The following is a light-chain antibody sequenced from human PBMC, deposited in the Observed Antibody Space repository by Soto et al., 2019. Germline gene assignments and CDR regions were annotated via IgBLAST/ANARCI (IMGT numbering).Light chain of an antibody. Sequence: QSVLTQPPSVSEAPGQRVTISCTGSSSNIGAGYEAHWYQQVPGTAPKLLIYENNNRPSGVPDRFSGSKSGTSASLAITGLQAEDEAEYYCLSYDSSLSGYVFGTGTKVTFL. CDR2: ENN. V-gene: IGLV1-40*01. CDR3: LSYDSSLSGYV. CDR1: SSNIGAGYE. J-gene: IGLJ1*01.